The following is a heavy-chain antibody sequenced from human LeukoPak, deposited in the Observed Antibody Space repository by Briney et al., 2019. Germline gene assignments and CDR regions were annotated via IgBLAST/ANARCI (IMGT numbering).Heavy chain of an antibody. CDR3: ARGTGTFDF. D-gene: IGHD3-10*01. CDR1: GDSVSSSSAA. Sequence: SQTLSLTCAISGDSVSSSSAAWSWSRQSPSRGLEWLGRTYYRSKWYNDYANSVKSRISINSDTSKNQISLQLNSVTPEDTAVYYCARGTGTFDFWGQGTLVTVSS. CDR2: TYYRSKWYN. V-gene: IGHV6-1*01. J-gene: IGHJ4*02.